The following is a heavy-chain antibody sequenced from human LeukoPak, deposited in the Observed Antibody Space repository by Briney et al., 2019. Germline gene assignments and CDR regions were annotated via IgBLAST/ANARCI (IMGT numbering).Heavy chain of an antibody. J-gene: IGHJ6*03. CDR1: GFTFSSYG. CDR2: ISGSGGKT. V-gene: IGHV3-23*01. D-gene: IGHD4-17*01. Sequence: GRSLRLSCAASGFTFSSYGMHWVRQAPGKGLEWVSAISGSGGKTYYVDSVKGRFTISRDNFENTLYLQMNSLRAEDTAVYYCAKGTTKVRYYYYMDVWGKGATVTIS. CDR3: AKGTTKVRYYYYMDV.